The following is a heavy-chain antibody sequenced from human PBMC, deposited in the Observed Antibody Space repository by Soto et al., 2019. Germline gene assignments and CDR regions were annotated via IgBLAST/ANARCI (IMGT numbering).Heavy chain of an antibody. Sequence: GGSLRLSCAASGFTVSSNYMSWVLQAPWKGLEWVSVIYSGGSTYYADSVKGRFTISRDNSKNTLYLQMNSLRAEDTAVYYCARDLMRYCSSTSCYPDYYYYYMDVWGKGTTDTVSS. CDR2: IYSGGST. J-gene: IGHJ6*03. CDR3: ARDLMRYCSSTSCYPDYYYYYMDV. D-gene: IGHD2-2*01. CDR1: GFTVSSNY. V-gene: IGHV3-66*01.